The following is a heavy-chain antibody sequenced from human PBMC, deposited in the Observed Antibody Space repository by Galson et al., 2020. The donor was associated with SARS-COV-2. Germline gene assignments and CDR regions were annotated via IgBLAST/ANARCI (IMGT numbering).Heavy chain of an antibody. CDR1: GFTFDDYA. CDR2: ISWNSGII. D-gene: IGHD3-3*01. J-gene: IGHJ6*03. Sequence: SLKISCAASGFTFDDYAMHWVRQAPGKGLEWVSGISWNSGIIGYADSVKGRFTISRDNAKNSLYLQMNSLRAEDTALYYCAKDNFPYYYYMDVWGKGTTVTVSS. V-gene: IGHV3-9*01. CDR3: AKDNFPYYYYMDV.